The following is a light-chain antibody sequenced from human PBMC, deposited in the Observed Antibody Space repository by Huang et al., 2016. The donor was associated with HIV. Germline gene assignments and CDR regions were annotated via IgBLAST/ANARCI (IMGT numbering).Light chain of an antibody. V-gene: IGKV3-20*01. Sequence: EIVLTQSPGTLSLSPGESATLSCRASQRVSSSYLAWYRQRPGQAPRLVIYGTSNRATGIPDRFSGSGSGTDFTLTISRLEPEDFAVYYCQQYGSSYTFGQGTKLEIK. J-gene: IGKJ2*01. CDR3: QQYGSSYT. CDR1: QRVSSSY. CDR2: GTS.